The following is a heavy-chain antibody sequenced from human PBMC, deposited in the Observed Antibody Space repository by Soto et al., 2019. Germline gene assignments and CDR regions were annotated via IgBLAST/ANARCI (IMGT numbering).Heavy chain of an antibody. D-gene: IGHD3-16*01. Sequence: SETLSLTCAVYGGSFSGYYWSWIRQPPGKGLEWIGEINHSGSTNYNPSLKSRVTISVDTSRNQFSLKLTSGTAADTALYYCARWGRSSTTAVDAFDIWGQGTMVTVSS. CDR1: GGSFSGYY. CDR3: ARWGRSSTTAVDAFDI. J-gene: IGHJ3*02. V-gene: IGHV4-34*01. CDR2: INHSGST.